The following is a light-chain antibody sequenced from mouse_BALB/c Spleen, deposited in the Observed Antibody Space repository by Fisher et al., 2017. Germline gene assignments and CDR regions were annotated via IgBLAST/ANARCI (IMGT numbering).Light chain of an antibody. CDR2: STS. J-gene: IGKJ4*01. CDR1: SSVSY. V-gene: IGKV4-57*01. Sequence: IVITQSPAIMSASLGEEITLTCSASSSVSYMHWYQQKPGTSPKLWIYSTSNLASGVPARFSGSGSGTSYSLTISRMEAEDAATYYCQQRSSYPFTFGSGTKLEIK. CDR3: QQRSSYPFT.